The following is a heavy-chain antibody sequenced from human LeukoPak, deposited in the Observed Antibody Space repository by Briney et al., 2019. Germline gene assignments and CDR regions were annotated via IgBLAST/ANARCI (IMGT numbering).Heavy chain of an antibody. J-gene: IGHJ4*02. Sequence: PGGSLRLSCAASGFTFSSYGMHWVRQAPGKGLEWVAVISYDGSNKYYTDSVKGRFTISRDNSKNTLYLQMNSLRAEDTAVYYCAKDRRLRPAVAPFDYWGQGTLVTVSS. V-gene: IGHV3-30*18. D-gene: IGHD6-19*01. CDR1: GFTFSSYG. CDR2: ISYDGSNK. CDR3: AKDRRLRPAVAPFDY.